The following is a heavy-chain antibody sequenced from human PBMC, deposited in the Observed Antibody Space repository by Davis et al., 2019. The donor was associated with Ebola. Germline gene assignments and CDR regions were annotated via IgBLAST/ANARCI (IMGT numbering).Heavy chain of an antibody. D-gene: IGHD2-8*02. Sequence: GESLKISCQDSGNSFTSHWIGWVRQMPGKGLEWMGLIYTGDSDTRYSPSFRGQVTISADKSTKTAFLQWSSLKASDTAMYYCASLRRTITGMDDSFDIWGQGTMVTVSS. CDR3: ASLRRTITGMDDSFDI. V-gene: IGHV5-51*01. J-gene: IGHJ3*02. CDR2: IYTGDSDT. CDR1: GNSFTSHW.